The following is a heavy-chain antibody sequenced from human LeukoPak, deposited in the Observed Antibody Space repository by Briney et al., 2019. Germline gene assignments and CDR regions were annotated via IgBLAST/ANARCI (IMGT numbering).Heavy chain of an antibody. CDR3: ARTTYYYDSSGQTWFDP. Sequence: SHTLSLTCAVSGGSISSGGYSWSWIRQPPGKGLEWIGYIYHSGSTYYNPSLKSRVTISVDRSKNQFSLKLSSVTAADTAVYYCARTTYYYDSSGQTWFDPWGQGTLVTVSS. CDR1: GGSISSGGYS. CDR2: IYHSGST. V-gene: IGHV4-30-2*01. J-gene: IGHJ5*02. D-gene: IGHD3-22*01.